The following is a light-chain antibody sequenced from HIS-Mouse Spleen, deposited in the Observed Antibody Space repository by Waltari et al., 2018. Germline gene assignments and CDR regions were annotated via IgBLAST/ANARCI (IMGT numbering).Light chain of an antibody. Sequence: QSALTQPRSVSGSPGQSVTISCTGTSSDVGGYNYVSWYQQHPGKAPKLRIYDVSKRPSGVPDGFSGSNSGNTASLTISGLQAEDEADYYCCSYAGSYTVVFGGGTKLTVL. J-gene: IGLJ2*01. CDR1: SSDVGGYNY. CDR2: DVS. V-gene: IGLV2-11*01. CDR3: CSYAGSYTVV.